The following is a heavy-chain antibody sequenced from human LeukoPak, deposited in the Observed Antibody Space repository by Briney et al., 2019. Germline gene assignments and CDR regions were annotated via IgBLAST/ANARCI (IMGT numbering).Heavy chain of an antibody. CDR1: GFTFDDYG. CDR2: INGNGGST. CDR3: ARDNSVRDEAWWFYP. V-gene: IGHV3-20*04. Sequence: GGSLRLSCAASGFTFDDYGMSWVRQAPGKGLEWVSGINGNGGSTGYADSGKGRFTISRDNAKNSLYLQMNSLRAEDTALYYCARDNSVRDEAWWFYPWGQGTLVTVSS. D-gene: IGHD5-24*01. J-gene: IGHJ5*02.